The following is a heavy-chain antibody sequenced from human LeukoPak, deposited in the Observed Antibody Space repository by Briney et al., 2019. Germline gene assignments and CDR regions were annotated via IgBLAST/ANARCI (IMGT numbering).Heavy chain of an antibody. D-gene: IGHD3-22*01. V-gene: IGHV3-21*01. CDR3: ARSGSTYYYLFDF. CDR1: GFTFSSYS. Sequence: GGSLRLSCAASGFTFSSYSMNWVRQAPGKGLEWVSSISSSSSYIYYADSVKGRFTISRDNAKNSLYLQMSSLRAEDTAVYYCARSGSTYYYLFDFWGQGTLVTVSS. CDR2: ISSSSSYI. J-gene: IGHJ4*02.